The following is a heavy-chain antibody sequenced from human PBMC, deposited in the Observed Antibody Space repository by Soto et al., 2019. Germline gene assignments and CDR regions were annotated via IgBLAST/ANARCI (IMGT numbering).Heavy chain of an antibody. Sequence: SETLSLTCVVYGGSFSGYSWSWIRQSPGKGLEWIGGINHRGSTNYNPSLESRVTISVDTSKNQFSLKLPSVTAADTAMYYCARDGFCTSTTCRVGNWFDPWGQGTLVTVSS. J-gene: IGHJ5*02. CDR1: GGSFSGYS. V-gene: IGHV4-34*01. CDR3: ARDGFCTSTTCRVGNWFDP. CDR2: INHRGST. D-gene: IGHD2-2*01.